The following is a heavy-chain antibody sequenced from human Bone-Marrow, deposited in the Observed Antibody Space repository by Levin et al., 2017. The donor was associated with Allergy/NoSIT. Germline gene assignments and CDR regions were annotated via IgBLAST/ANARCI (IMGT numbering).Heavy chain of an antibody. CDR3: AMYCSGGSCDPSSDGMDV. V-gene: IGHV4-39*07. J-gene: IGHJ6*02. Sequence: NPSETLSLTCTVSGGSISSSSYYWGWIRQPPGKGLEWIGSIYYSGSTYYNPSLKSRVTISVDTSKNQFSLKLSSVTAADTAVYYCAMYCSGGSCDPSSDGMDVWGQGTTVTVSS. CDR2: IYYSGST. CDR1: GGSISSSSYY. D-gene: IGHD2-15*01.